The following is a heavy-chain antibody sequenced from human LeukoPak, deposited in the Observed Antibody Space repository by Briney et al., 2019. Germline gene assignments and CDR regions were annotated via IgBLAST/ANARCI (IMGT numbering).Heavy chain of an antibody. Sequence: PSETLSLTCTVSGGSISSGSYYWSWIRQPAGKGLEWIGRTYTSGSTNYNPSLKSRVTISVDTSKNQFSLKLSSVTAADTAVYYCARDLSISGGDYYYYYYMDVWGKGTTVTVSS. D-gene: IGHD3-16*01. CDR1: GGSISSGSYY. V-gene: IGHV4-61*02. J-gene: IGHJ6*03. CDR2: TYTSGST. CDR3: ARDLSISGGDYYYYYYMDV.